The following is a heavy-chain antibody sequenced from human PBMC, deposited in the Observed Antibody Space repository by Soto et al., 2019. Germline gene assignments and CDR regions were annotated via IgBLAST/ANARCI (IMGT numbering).Heavy chain of an antibody. J-gene: IGHJ1*01. CDR2: IYYNGNT. Sequence: SETLSLTCTVSGGSISSGDYYWSWIRQLPGKDLEWIGYIYYNGNTYYTPSLKSRASISLDTSRNEFFLNLTSVTAADTTVYFCARLGAYYQAMDSWGQGTLVTVSS. D-gene: IGHD3-22*01. V-gene: IGHV4-30-4*08. CDR1: GGSISSGDYY. CDR3: ARLGAYYQAMDS.